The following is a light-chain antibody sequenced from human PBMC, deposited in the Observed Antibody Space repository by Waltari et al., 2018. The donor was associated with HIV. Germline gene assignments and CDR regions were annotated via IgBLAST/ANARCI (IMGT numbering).Light chain of an antibody. Sequence: DIQMTQSPSSLSASVGDRVTITCRASQSISSYLNGYQQKAGKAPKLLIYAASSLQSGVPSRFSGSGSGTDFTLTISSLQPEDFATYYCQQSYSTPFTFGPGTKVDIK. V-gene: IGKV1-39*01. CDR1: QSISSY. CDR2: AAS. J-gene: IGKJ3*01. CDR3: QQSYSTPFT.